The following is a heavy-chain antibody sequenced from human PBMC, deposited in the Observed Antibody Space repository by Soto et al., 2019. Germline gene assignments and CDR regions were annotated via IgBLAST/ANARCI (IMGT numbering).Heavy chain of an antibody. CDR1: TFTFTDYA. J-gene: IGHJ4*02. CDR3: ATISDRGIAAALDS. V-gene: IGHV3-23*01. D-gene: IGHD6-13*01. CDR2: ISGSGGTT. Sequence: EVQLLESGGGLVRPGGSLRLSCVASTFTFTDYAMSWVRQAPGEGLEWVSGISGSGGTTYYAESVKGRFSISRDNSKNTLYLHLNNLIVEDTAIYYCATISDRGIAAALDSWGQGTLVTVSS.